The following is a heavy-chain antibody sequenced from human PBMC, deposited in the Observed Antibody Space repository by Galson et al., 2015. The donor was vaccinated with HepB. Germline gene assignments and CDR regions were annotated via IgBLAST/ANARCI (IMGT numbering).Heavy chain of an antibody. CDR2: INAGNGNT. J-gene: IGHJ4*02. D-gene: IGHD3-10*01. CDR1: GYTFTSYA. Sequence: SVKVSCKASGYTFTSYAMHWVRQAPGQRLEWMGWINAGNGNTKYSQKFQGRVAITRDISASTAYMELSSLRSEDTAVYYCARAGVAMVRGVAKGFDYWGQGTLVTVSS. CDR3: ARAGVAMVRGVAKGFDY. V-gene: IGHV1-3*01.